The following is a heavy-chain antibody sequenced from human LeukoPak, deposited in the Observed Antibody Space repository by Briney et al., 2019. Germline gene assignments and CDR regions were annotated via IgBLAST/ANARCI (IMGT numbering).Heavy chain of an antibody. CDR3: ASGPGVVPAAILAY. J-gene: IGHJ4*02. Sequence: ASVKVSCKASGYTFTSYDINWVRQATGQGLEWMGWMNPNSGNTGYAQKFQGRVTMARDTSISTAYMELSRLRSDDTAVYYCASGPGVVPAAILAYWGQGTLVTVSS. D-gene: IGHD2-2*02. CDR2: MNPNSGNT. V-gene: IGHV1-8*01. CDR1: GYTFTSYD.